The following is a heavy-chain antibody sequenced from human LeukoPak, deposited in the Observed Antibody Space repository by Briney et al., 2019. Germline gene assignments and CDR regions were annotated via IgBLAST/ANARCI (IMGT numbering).Heavy chain of an antibody. V-gene: IGHV1-69*13. Sequence: ASVKVSCKASGGTFSSYAISWVRQAPGQGLEWMGGIIPIFGTANYAQKFQGRVTITADESTSTAYMELSSLRSEDTAVYYCARGERGYDFWSGYSWGYYYGMGVWGQGTTVTVSS. CDR1: GGTFSSYA. CDR3: ARGERGYDFWSGYSWGYYYGMGV. J-gene: IGHJ6*02. D-gene: IGHD3-3*01. CDR2: IIPIFGTA.